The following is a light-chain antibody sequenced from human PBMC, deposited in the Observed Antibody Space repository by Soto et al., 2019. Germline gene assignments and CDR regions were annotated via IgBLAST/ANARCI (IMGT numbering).Light chain of an antibody. CDR3: QQYGSSPIT. CDR1: QSVRSSY. Sequence: EIVLTQSPGTLSLSPGERATLSCRTSQSVRSSYLAWYQQKPGQAPTLLIYSASSRATGIPDRFSGSGSGTDFTLTISRLEPVDFAVYYCQQYGSSPITFGQGTRLDIK. V-gene: IGKV3-20*01. CDR2: SAS. J-gene: IGKJ5*01.